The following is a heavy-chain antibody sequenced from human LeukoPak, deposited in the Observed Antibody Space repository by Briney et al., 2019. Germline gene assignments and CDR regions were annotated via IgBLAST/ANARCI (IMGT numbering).Heavy chain of an antibody. CDR1: GGSISSSSYY. CDR3: ARRAIDDIVVVPAASFFDY. J-gene: IGHJ4*02. Sequence: SETLSLTCTVSGGSISSSSYYWGWIRQPPGKGLEWIGSIYYSGSTYYNPSLKSRVTISVDTSKNQFSLKLSSVTAADTAVYYCARRAIDDIVVVPAASFFDYWGQGALVTVSS. V-gene: IGHV4-39*01. D-gene: IGHD2-2*01. CDR2: IYYSGST.